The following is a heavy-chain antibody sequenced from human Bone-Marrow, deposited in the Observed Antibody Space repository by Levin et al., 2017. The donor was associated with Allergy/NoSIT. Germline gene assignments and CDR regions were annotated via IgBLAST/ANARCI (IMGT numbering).Heavy chain of an antibody. Sequence: SQTLSLTCSVSGDSMTTTYWSWIRQPPGKELEWIGYVYYDGSTKYNPSLKSRVTMSVDTSKKHFSLRLDSVTAADTAVYYCARPPNYGDYRNWYFDLWGRGTLVTVSS. CDR3: ARPPNYGDYRNWYFDL. CDR1: GDSMTTTY. V-gene: IGHV4-59*08. D-gene: IGHD4-17*01. CDR2: VYYDGST. J-gene: IGHJ2*01.